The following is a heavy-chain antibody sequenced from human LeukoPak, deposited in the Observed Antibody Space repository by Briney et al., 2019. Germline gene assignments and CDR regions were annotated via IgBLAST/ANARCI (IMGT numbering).Heavy chain of an antibody. Sequence: ASVKVSCKASGYTFTSYGISWVRQAPGQGLEWMGWISAYNGNTNYAQKLQGRVTMTTDTSTSTAHMELRSLRSDDTAVYYCARVSRYYDSSGYYHYYYYGMDVWGQGTTVTVS. J-gene: IGHJ6*02. CDR2: ISAYNGNT. CDR1: GYTFTSYG. V-gene: IGHV1-18*01. CDR3: ARVSRYYDSSGYYHYYYYGMDV. D-gene: IGHD3-22*01.